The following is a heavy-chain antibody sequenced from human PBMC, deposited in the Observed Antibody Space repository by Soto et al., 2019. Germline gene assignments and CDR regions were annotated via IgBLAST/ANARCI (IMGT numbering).Heavy chain of an antibody. V-gene: IGHV1-18*01. Sequence: GASVKVSCKASGYTFTSYGISWVRQAAGLGLEWMGWMNPGNNQHVYTQKFRGRVTVSTDTSISTTYMELSSLRAEDTAVYYCARRYSGGRAFDICGQGTMVTVSS. CDR1: GYTFTSYG. J-gene: IGHJ3*02. CDR2: MNPGNNQH. D-gene: IGHD5-12*01. CDR3: ARRYSGGRAFDI.